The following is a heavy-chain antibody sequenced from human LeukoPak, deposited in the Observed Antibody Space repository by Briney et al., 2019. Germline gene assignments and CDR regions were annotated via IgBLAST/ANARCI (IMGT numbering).Heavy chain of an antibody. D-gene: IGHD1-14*01. Sequence: GGSLRLSCAASGFTFDDYAMHWVRQAPGKGLEWVSAISGSGGGTYYADSVKGRFTISRDNSKNTLYLQMNSLRAEDTAVHYCAKGDSIPGIGYYYYYMDVWGKGTTVTVSS. CDR2: ISGSGGGT. CDR3: AKGDSIPGIGYYYYYMDV. V-gene: IGHV3-23*01. CDR1: GFTFDDYA. J-gene: IGHJ6*03.